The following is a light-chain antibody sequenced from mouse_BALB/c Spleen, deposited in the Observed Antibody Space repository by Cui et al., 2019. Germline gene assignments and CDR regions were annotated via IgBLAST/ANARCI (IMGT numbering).Light chain of an antibody. CDR1: QSLVDSDGKTY. J-gene: IGKJ2*01. CDR3: WQGTHVPYT. Sequence: DVVITQTSLTFSVTIRQRASISCKSSQSLVDSDGKTYLHWLLQRPGQSPKRLIYQVSNLDSGVPDRFTGSGSGTDFTLKISRVEAEDLGVYYCWQGTHVPYTFGGGTKLEIK. CDR2: QVS. V-gene: IGKV1-135*01.